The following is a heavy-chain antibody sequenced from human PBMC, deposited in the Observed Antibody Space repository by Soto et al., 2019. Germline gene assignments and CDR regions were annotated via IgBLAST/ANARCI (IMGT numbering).Heavy chain of an antibody. V-gene: IGHV3-23*01. CDR3: AMPYLYCTGGTCYLPEDFQY. Sequence: EVQLLESGGGLVQPGGSLRLSCTASGFTFSNYAMSWLRQAPGKGLEWVSAVSHDGDSTYYADSVKGRFNISRDNSKNTLYLQVNRLSAYDTAVYYCAMPYLYCTGGTCYLPEDFQYWGQGTLVTVSS. D-gene: IGHD2-15*01. CDR2: VSHDGDST. CDR1: GFTFSNYA. J-gene: IGHJ1*01.